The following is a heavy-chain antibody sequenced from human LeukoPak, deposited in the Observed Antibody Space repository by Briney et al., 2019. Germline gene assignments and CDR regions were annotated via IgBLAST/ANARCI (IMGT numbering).Heavy chain of an antibody. J-gene: IGHJ3*02. V-gene: IGHV3-53*01. CDR3: AREGEVGYCSGGSCYSYAFDI. D-gene: IGHD2-15*01. CDR2: IYSGGST. Sequence: GGSLRLSCAASGFTVSSNYMSWVRQAPGKGLEWVSVIYSGGSTYYADSVKGRFTVSRDNSKNTLYLQMNSLRAEDTAVYYCAREGEVGYCSGGSCYSYAFDIWGQGTMVTVSS. CDR1: GFTVSSNY.